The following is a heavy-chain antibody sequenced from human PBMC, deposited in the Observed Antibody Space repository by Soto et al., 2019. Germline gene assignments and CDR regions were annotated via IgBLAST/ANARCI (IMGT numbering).Heavy chain of an antibody. D-gene: IGHD2-2*01. CDR2: ISANGQGI. V-gene: IGHV3-23*01. CDR1: GFTFTYYA. Sequence: GGSLRLSCTASGFTFTYYAFSWVRQAPGKGLEWVSAISANGQGIYYADSVRGRFTISRDNSKNTVFLHMNSLRAEDTAVYYCAKDRDYPRDQFHYWGQGTLVTVSS. J-gene: IGHJ4*02. CDR3: AKDRDYPRDQFHY.